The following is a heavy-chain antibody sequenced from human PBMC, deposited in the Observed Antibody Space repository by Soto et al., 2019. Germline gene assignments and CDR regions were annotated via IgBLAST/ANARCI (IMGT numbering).Heavy chain of an antibody. D-gene: IGHD2-15*01. CDR2: ISWNSGSI. V-gene: IGHV3-9*01. J-gene: IGHJ4*02. CDR3: AKGGVVAATAIDY. CDR1: GFTFDDYA. Sequence: GGSLRLSCAASGFTFDDYAMHWVRQAPGKGLEWVSGISWNSGSIGYADSVKGRFTISRDNAKNSLYLQMNSLRAEDTALYYCAKGGVVAATAIDYWGQGTLVTVSS.